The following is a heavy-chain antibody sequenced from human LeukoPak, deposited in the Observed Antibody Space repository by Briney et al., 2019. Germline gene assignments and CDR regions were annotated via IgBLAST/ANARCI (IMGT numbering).Heavy chain of an antibody. V-gene: IGHV4-34*01. CDR3: ARDLNYDILTGYYFDY. D-gene: IGHD3-9*01. Sequence: SETLSLTCAVYGGSFSGYYWSWIRQPPGKGLEWIGEINHSGSTNYNPSLKSRVTISVDTSKNQFSLKLSSVTAADTAVYYCARDLNYDILTGYYFDYWGQGTLVTVSS. CDR1: GGSFSGYY. CDR2: INHSGST. J-gene: IGHJ4*02.